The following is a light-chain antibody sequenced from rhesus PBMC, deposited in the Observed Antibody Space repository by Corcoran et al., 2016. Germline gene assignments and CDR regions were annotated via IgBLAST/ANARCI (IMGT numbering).Light chain of an antibody. Sequence: DIVMTQSPLSLPVTPGEPASFSCRSSQSLLHSGGKTFLDWYLQKPGQSPQLLIYEASTRASGVPNRVSGSGAGTDFTLKISRVEAEDVGLYYCMQGIQLPLTFGGGTRLELK. CDR1: QSLLHSGGKTF. V-gene: IGKV2-90*01. J-gene: IGKJ4*01. CDR3: MQGIQLPLT. CDR2: EAS.